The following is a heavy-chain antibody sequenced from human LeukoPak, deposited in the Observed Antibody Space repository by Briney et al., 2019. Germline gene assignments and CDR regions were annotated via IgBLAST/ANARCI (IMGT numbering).Heavy chain of an antibody. V-gene: IGHV4-34*01. Sequence: SETLSLTCAVYGGSFSGYYWSWIRQPPGKGLEWIGEINHSGSTNYNPSLKSRVTISVDTSKNQFSLKLSSVTAADTAVYYCARVHSGYSSGWYYYWGQGTLVTVSS. CDR1: GGSFSGYY. CDR2: INHSGST. J-gene: IGHJ4*02. D-gene: IGHD6-19*01. CDR3: ARVHSGYSSGWYYY.